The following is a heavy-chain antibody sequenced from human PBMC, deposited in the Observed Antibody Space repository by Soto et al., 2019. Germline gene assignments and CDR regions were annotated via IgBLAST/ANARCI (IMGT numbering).Heavy chain of an antibody. CDR1: GYTFTCYY. V-gene: IGHV1-2*02. D-gene: IGHD2-21*01. CDR3: ARERFQVISDGMDV. Sequence: ASVKVSCKASGYTFTCYYVHWVRESPGQGLEWMGWINPETGGTSYAQKFQGRVTLSRDTSINTAYLELSSLRFDDAAVYFCARERFQVISDGMDVWGQGTTVTVSS. CDR2: INPETGGT. J-gene: IGHJ6*02.